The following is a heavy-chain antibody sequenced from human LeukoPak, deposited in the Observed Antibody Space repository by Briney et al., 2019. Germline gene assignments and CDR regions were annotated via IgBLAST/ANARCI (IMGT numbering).Heavy chain of an antibody. Sequence: GGSLRLSCAASGFTFSNYGIHWVRQAPGKGLEWVAFIRYDGSNKYYADSVKGRFTISRDNSKNTLYLQMNSLRAEDTAVYYCAKDFLVSGDDSSGYYVMHYYYMDVWGKGTTVTISS. J-gene: IGHJ6*03. CDR2: IRYDGSNK. D-gene: IGHD3-22*01. CDR1: GFTFSNYG. V-gene: IGHV3-30*02. CDR3: AKDFLVSGDDSSGYYVMHYYYMDV.